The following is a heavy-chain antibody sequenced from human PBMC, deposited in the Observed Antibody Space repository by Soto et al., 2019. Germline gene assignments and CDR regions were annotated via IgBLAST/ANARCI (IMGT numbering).Heavy chain of an antibody. D-gene: IGHD4-17*01. CDR1: GYSFTSYW. J-gene: IGHJ6*02. Sequence: GESLKISCKGSGYSFTSYWIGWVRQMPGKGLEWMGIIYPGDSDTRYSPSFQGQVTISADKSISTAYLQWSSLKASDTAMYYCARRAVTSPTYYYGMDVWGQGTTVTVSS. V-gene: IGHV5-51*01. CDR3: ARRAVTSPTYYYGMDV. CDR2: IYPGDSDT.